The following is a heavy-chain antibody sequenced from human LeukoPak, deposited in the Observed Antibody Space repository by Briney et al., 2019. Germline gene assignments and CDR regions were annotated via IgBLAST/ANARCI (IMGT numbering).Heavy chain of an antibody. D-gene: IGHD6-19*01. Sequence: ASVKVSCKASGYTFTSYYMHWVRQAPGQGLEWMGIINPSGGSTGYAQKFQGRVTMTRDTSTSTVYMELSSLRSEDTAVYYCARDPDWEAVAGQFDYWGQGTLVTVSS. V-gene: IGHV1-46*01. CDR1: GYTFTSYY. CDR3: ARDPDWEAVAGQFDY. CDR2: INPSGGST. J-gene: IGHJ4*02.